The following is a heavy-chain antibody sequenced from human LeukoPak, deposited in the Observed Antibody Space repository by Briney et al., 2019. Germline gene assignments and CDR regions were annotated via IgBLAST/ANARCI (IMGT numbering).Heavy chain of an antibody. J-gene: IGHJ5*02. CDR3: AKDRGEVPARGWFDP. Sequence: PGGPLRLSCAASGITFSSYAMSWVRQAPGKGLEWVSVISGSGAGTYYTDSVKGRFTISRDNSKNTLYLQMNSLRAEDTAVYYCAKDRGEVPARGWFDPWGQGTLVTVSS. D-gene: IGHD2-2*01. CDR1: GITFSSYA. V-gene: IGHV3-23*01. CDR2: ISGSGAGT.